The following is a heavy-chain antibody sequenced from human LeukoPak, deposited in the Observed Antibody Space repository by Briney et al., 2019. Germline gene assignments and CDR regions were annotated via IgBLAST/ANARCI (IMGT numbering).Heavy chain of an antibody. J-gene: IGHJ4*02. D-gene: IGHD2-2*01. CDR2: ISGGGDGT. Sequence: GGSLRLCCVASGFTFSSYAMNWVRQAPGKGLEWVSGISGGGDGTYYADSAKGRFTISRDNSKNTLYLQMTSLRAEDTAIYYCAKGGTACTSTRCNIDYWGQGTLVTVSS. CDR3: AKGGTACTSTRCNIDY. V-gene: IGHV3-23*01. CDR1: GFTFSSYA.